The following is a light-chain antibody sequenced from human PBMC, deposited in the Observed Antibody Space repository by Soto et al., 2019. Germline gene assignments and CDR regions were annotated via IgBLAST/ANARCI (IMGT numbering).Light chain of an antibody. V-gene: IGKV1-27*01. CDR3: QKFNAVPT. CDR1: QAISNY. Sequence: DIQMTQSPSSLSASVGDRVTITCRASQAISNYLAWYQQKPGKVTSLLIYAASTVQSGVPSRFSGSGSGTDFTLTISSLQPEDTATYYCQKFNAVPTFGGGTKVEI. J-gene: IGKJ4*01. CDR2: AAS.